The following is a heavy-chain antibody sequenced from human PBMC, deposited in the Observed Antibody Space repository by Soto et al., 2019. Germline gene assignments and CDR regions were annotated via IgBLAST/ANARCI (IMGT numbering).Heavy chain of an antibody. CDR1: GDSLTNYY. J-gene: IGHJ6*02. V-gene: IGHV4-59*08. D-gene: IGHD3-10*01. Sequence: QVQLQESGPGLVKPSETLSLTCTVSGDSLTNYYCSWFRQPPGKGLEWIGYIMYSGYSAYNLSLKRRVTMSIDTSKTQFSLMLESVTATDTAVYYCARHGFGPLHGLMDVWGQGTTVIVSS. CDR2: IMYSGYS. CDR3: ARHGFGPLHGLMDV.